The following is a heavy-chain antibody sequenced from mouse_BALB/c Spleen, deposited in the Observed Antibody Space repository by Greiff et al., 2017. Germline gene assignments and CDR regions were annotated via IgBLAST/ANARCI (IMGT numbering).Heavy chain of an antibody. V-gene: IGHV5-6-5*01. J-gene: IGHJ4*01. D-gene: IGHD2-14*01. CDR3: ARGGYDGYYYAMDY. CDR2: ISSGGST. Sequence: DVKLVESGGGLVKPGGSLKLSCAASGFTFSSYAMSWVRQTPEKRLEWVASISSGGSTYYPDSVKGRFTISRDNARNILYLQMSSLRSEDTAMYYCARGGYDGYYYAMDYWGQGTSVTVSS. CDR1: GFTFSSYA.